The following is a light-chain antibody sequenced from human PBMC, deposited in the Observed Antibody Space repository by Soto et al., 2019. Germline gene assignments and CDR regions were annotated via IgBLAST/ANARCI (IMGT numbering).Light chain of an antibody. CDR2: GAS. CDR3: QQYGSSPFT. Sequence: EIVLTQSPGTLSLSPGERATLSCRASQSVSSSYLAWYQQKPGQAPRLLIYGASNRATGIPDRFSGSGSGTDFSLTISRLEPEDFAVYSCQQYGSSPFTFGGGTKVEIK. CDR1: QSVSSSY. J-gene: IGKJ4*01. V-gene: IGKV3-20*01.